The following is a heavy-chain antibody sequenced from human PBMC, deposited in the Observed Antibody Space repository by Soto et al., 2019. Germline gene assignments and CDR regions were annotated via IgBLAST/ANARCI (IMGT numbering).Heavy chain of an antibody. D-gene: IGHD6-19*01. V-gene: IGHV1-2*04. Sequence: ASVKVSCKASGYTFTGYYMHCVRQAPGQGLEWMGWINPNSGGTNYAQKFQGWVTMTRDTSISTAYMELSRLRSDDTAVYYCAREGYSSLCVNEHYYSGIDGWGPGTTVKVSS. CDR2: INPNSGGT. CDR3: AREGYSSLCVNEHYYSGIDG. CDR1: GYTFTGYY. J-gene: IGHJ6*02.